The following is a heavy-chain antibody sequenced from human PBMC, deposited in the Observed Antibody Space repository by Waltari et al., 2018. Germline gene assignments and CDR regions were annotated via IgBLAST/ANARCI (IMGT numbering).Heavy chain of an antibody. J-gene: IGHJ5*02. CDR1: GGSFSGYY. Sequence: QVQLQQWGAGLLKPSETLSLTCAVYGGSFSGYYWSWIRQPPGKGLEWIGEINHSGSTNYNPSLKSRVTISVDTSKNQCSLKLSSVTAADTAVYYCARGVYYDCWSGYPRCWFDPWGQGTLVTVSS. V-gene: IGHV4-34*01. CDR3: ARGVYYDCWSGYPRCWFDP. D-gene: IGHD3-3*01. CDR2: INHSGST.